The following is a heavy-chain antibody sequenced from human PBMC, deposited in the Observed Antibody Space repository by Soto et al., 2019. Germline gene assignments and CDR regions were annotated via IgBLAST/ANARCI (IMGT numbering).Heavy chain of an antibody. V-gene: IGHV3-23*01. J-gene: IGHJ4*02. D-gene: IGHD3-9*01. Sequence: EVQLLESGGGLVQPGGSLRLSCAASGFTFSSYAMSWVRQAPGQGLEWVSLISGSGGTTYYADSVKGRFTVSRDNSKNTVYLQVNSLRVDATAVYYCAKDRPIRDAGSGFDADYWGQGTLVTVSS. CDR1: GFTFSSYA. CDR2: ISGSGGTT. CDR3: AKDRPIRDAGSGFDADY.